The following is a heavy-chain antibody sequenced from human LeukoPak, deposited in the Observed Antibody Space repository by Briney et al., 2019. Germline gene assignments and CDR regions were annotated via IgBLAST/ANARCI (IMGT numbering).Heavy chain of an antibody. CDR1: GFTFTSYS. D-gene: IGHD1-26*01. CDR2: ISGGGGST. V-gene: IGHV3-23*01. Sequence: GGSLRLSCAAFGFTFTSYSMNWVRQAPGKGLEWVSTISGGGGSTYYADSVKGRFTISRDNSKNTLYLQVNSLRAEDTAVYYCAKGGKWDVTPFDYWGQGTLVTVSS. CDR3: AKGGKWDVTPFDY. J-gene: IGHJ4*02.